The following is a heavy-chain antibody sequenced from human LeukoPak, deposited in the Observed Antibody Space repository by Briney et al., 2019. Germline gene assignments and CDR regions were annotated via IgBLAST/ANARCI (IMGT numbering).Heavy chain of an antibody. Sequence: GRSLKLSCAASGFTFDDSAMHRVRQAPGKGLEWVSGISWNSGTIYYADSVKGRFTISRDNAKNSLYLQMNSLRAEDTAVYYCARVERGYSAPENYWGQGTLVTVSS. CDR3: ARVERGYSAPENY. CDR1: GFTFDDSA. V-gene: IGHV3-9*01. CDR2: ISWNSGTI. J-gene: IGHJ4*02. D-gene: IGHD5-18*01.